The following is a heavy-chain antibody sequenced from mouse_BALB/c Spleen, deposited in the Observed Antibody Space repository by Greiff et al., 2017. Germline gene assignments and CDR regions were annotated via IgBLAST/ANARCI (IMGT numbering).Heavy chain of an antibody. Sequence: QVQLQQSGAELVRPGVSVKISCKGSGYTFTDYAMHWVKQSHAKSLEWIGVISTYYGDASYNQKFKGKATMTVDKSSSTAYMELARLTSEDSAIYYCAYGSSYFDYWGQGTTLTVSS. V-gene: IGHV1S137*01. J-gene: IGHJ2*01. CDR2: ISTYYGDA. CDR3: AYGSSYFDY. D-gene: IGHD1-1*01. CDR1: GYTFTDYA.